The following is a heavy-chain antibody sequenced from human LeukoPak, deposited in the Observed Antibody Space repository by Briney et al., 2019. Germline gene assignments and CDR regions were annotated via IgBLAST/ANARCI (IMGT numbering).Heavy chain of an antibody. V-gene: IGHV3-23*01. CDR2: VSASGGSA. CDR1: GFSFSAYA. D-gene: IGHD3-3*01. Sequence: GGSLRLSCAASGFSFSAYAMSWVRQAPGKGLEWVSTVSASGGSAYYADSVKGRFTISGDNSKNTLHLQVNTLRAEDTAVYYCAKAELDYDFWSGYLYYYYGMDVWGQGTTVTVSS. CDR3: AKAELDYDFWSGYLYYYYGMDV. J-gene: IGHJ6*02.